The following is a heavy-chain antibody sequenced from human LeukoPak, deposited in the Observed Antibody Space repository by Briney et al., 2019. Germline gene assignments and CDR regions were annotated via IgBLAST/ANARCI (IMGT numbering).Heavy chain of an antibody. CDR3: AKRAVTRGAFDI. V-gene: IGHV3-21*04. CDR2: ISSSSSYI. D-gene: IGHD4-17*01. CDR1: GFTFSSYS. J-gene: IGHJ3*02. Sequence: GGSLRLSCAASGFTFSSYSMNWVRQAPGKGLEWVSSISSSSSYIYYADSVKGRFTISRDNAKNSLYLQMNSLRAEDTAVYYCAKRAVTRGAFDIWGQGTMVTVSS.